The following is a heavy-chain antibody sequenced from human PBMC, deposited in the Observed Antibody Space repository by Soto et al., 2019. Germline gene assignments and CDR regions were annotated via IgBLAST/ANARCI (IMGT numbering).Heavy chain of an antibody. D-gene: IGHD6-13*01. CDR2: INPSGGST. CDR1: GYTFTSYY. J-gene: IGHJ6*02. CDR3: ARDLVQQLDRYYYYGMDV. Sequence: GASVKVSCKASGYTFTSYYIHWVRQAPGQGLEWMRIINPSGGSTSYAQKFQGRVTMTRDTSTSTVYMELSSLRSEDTAVYYCARDLVQQLDRYYYYGMDVWGQGTTVTVSS. V-gene: IGHV1-46*01.